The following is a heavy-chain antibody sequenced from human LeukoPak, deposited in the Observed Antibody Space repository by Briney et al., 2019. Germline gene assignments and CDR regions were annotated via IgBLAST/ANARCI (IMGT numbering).Heavy chain of an antibody. CDR3: ARAVVRGVLWFDP. Sequence: SQTLSHTCTVSGGSISSGDYYWSWIRQPPGKGLEWIGYIYYSGSTYYNPSLKSRVTISVDTSKNQFSLKLSSVTAADTAVYYCARAVVRGVLWFDPWGQGTLVTVSS. CDR2: IYYSGST. CDR1: GGSISSGDYY. V-gene: IGHV4-30-4*01. J-gene: IGHJ5*02. D-gene: IGHD3-10*01.